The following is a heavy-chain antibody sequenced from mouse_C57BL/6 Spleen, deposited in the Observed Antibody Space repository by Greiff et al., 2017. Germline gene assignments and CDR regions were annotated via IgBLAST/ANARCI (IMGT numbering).Heavy chain of an antibody. J-gene: IGHJ2*01. CDR1: GYSFTDYY. V-gene: IGHV1-39*01. CDR2: INPNYGTT. D-gene: IGHD1-1*01. Sequence: EVQLQQSGPELVKPGASVKISCKASGYSFTDYYMNWVKQSNGKSLEWIGVINPNYGTTSYNQKFKGKATLTVAQSSSTAYMQLNSLTSEDSAVYYCAALFYYYGSSYVDYWGQGTTLTVSS. CDR3: AALFYYYGSSYVDY.